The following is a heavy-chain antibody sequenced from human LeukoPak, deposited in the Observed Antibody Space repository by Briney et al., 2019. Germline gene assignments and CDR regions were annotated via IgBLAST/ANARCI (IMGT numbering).Heavy chain of an antibody. V-gene: IGHV4-34*01. CDR2: INHSGST. CDR1: GGSFSGYY. D-gene: IGHD2-15*01. J-gene: IGHJ5*02. Sequence: SETLSLTCAVYGGSFSGYYWSWIRQPPGKGLEWIGDINHSGSTNYNPSLKSRVTISVDTSKNQFSLKLSSVTAADTAVYYCARGRRVVVVAAGKWFDPWGQGTLVTVSS. CDR3: ARGRRVVVVAAGKWFDP.